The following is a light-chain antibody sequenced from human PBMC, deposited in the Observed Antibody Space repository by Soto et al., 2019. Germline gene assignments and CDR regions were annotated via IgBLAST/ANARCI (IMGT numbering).Light chain of an antibody. J-gene: IGKJ4*01. CDR3: QQDSSWPLT. V-gene: IGKV3-15*01. Sequence: EIVMTQSPATLSVSPGEGATVSCRASQSVSSNLAWYQQKPGQAPRLLIYGASIRATGVPATFSGSGSGTEFTLSISSLQSEHLGVYYCQQDSSWPLTFGGGTKVEIK. CDR2: GAS. CDR1: QSVSSN.